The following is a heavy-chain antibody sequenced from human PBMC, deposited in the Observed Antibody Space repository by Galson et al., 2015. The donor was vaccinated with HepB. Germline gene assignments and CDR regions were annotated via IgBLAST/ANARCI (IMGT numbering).Heavy chain of an antibody. J-gene: IGHJ4*02. V-gene: IGHV1-18*04. CDR1: GYTFTSNG. D-gene: IGHD2-15*01. CDR3: ARDRSHSLDF. CDR2: ISANSGRT. Sequence: VKVSCKASGYTFTSNGISWVRQAPGRGREWVGWISANSGRTTYAWRLLGRLTLTTDTSTSTAYMELRSLRSDDTAIYYCARDRSHSLDFWGQGTLVTVSS.